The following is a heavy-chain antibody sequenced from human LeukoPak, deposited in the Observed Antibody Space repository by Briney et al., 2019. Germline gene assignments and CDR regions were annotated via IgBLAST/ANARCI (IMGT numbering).Heavy chain of an antibody. V-gene: IGHV4-59*01. CDR2: IYYSGST. CDR1: GVSISGYY. CDR3: ARFSGTTLYYFDY. D-gene: IGHD2/OR15-2a*01. J-gene: IGHJ4*02. Sequence: SETLSLTCTVSGVSISGYYWSWIRQPPGKGLECIGYIYYSGSTNYNPSLMSRVTISVDTSKNQFSLKLSSVTAADTAVYYCARFSGTTLYYFDYWGQGTLVTVSS.